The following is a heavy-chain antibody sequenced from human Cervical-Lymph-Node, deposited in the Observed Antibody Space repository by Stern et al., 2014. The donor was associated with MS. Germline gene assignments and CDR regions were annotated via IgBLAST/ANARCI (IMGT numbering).Heavy chain of an antibody. CDR1: GYTFTGYY. V-gene: IGHV1-2*04. D-gene: IGHD3-22*01. J-gene: IGHJ4*02. Sequence: VHLVESGAEVKKPGASVKVSCKASGYTFTGYYMHWVRQAPGQGLEWMGWINPNSGGTNYAQKFQGWVTMTRDTSISTAYMELSRLRSDDTAVYYCASSNHYDSSGYYYWGQGTLVTVSS. CDR2: INPNSGGT. CDR3: ASSNHYDSSGYYY.